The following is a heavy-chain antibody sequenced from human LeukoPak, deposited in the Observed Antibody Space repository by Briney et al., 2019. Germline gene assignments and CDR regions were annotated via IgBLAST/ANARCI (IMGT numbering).Heavy chain of an antibody. CDR3: ARDKGSDWNYWDY. CDR1: GFTFSSYS. V-gene: IGHV3-21*01. Sequence: PGGSLRLSCAASGFTFSSYSMNWVRQAPGKGLEWVSSISSSSSYIYYADSVKGRFTISRDNAKNSLYLQMNSLRAEDTAVYYCARDKGSDWNYWDYWGQGTLVTVSS. CDR2: ISSSSSYI. D-gene: IGHD3-9*01. J-gene: IGHJ4*02.